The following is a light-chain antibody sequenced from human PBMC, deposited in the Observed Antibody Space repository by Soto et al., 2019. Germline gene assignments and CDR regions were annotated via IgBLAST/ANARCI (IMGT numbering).Light chain of an antibody. CDR1: SSDVGGYNF. V-gene: IGLV2-14*01. CDR3: SSYTISSKGV. CDR2: EVS. Sequence: QSVLTQPASVSGSLGQSITISCTGTSSDVGGYNFVSWYQQHPGKSPKLMIYEVSNRPSGVSNRFSGSKSGNTASLTISGLQDEDEADYYCSSYTISSKGVFGGGTKLTVL. J-gene: IGLJ2*01.